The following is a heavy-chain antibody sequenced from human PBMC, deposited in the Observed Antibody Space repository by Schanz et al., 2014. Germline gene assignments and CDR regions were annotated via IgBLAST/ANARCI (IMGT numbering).Heavy chain of an antibody. Sequence: VQLLESGGGLAQPGGSLRLACAASGFNFNTYAMSWVRQAPGKGLEWVALISYDGNTKYYADSVKGRFTISRDNSKNTLYLQMNSLRADDTAVYYCARDLLVSHYDFWSGNDYWGQGTLVTVSS. D-gene: IGHD3-3*01. CDR3: ARDLLVSHYDFWSGNDY. CDR2: ISYDGNTK. CDR1: GFNFNTYA. V-gene: IGHV3-30-3*01. J-gene: IGHJ4*02.